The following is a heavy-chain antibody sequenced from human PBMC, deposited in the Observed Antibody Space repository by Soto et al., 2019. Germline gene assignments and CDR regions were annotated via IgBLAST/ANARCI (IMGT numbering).Heavy chain of an antibody. CDR1: GFTFSSYA. J-gene: IGHJ4*02. Sequence: GGSLRLSCAASGFTFSSYAMSWVRQAPGKGLEWVSAISGSGGSTYYADSVKGRFTISRDNSKNTLYLQMNSLRAEDTAVYYCAKDSTSGWYPADFDYWGQGTLVTVSS. CDR2: ISGSGGST. V-gene: IGHV3-23*01. CDR3: AKDSTSGWYPADFDY. D-gene: IGHD6-19*01.